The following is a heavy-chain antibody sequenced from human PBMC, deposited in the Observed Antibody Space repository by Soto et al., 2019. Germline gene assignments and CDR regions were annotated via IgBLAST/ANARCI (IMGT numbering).Heavy chain of an antibody. CDR1: GYTFSSYG. D-gene: IGHD2-8*02. V-gene: IGHV1-3*01. Sequence: QVQFVQSGAEVKKPGASVKVSCKASGYTFSSYGMHWVRQAPGQRLEWMGWINAGNGKTKYSQKFQGRVFITRDTSATTAYVELSSLRCEDTAVYYCARGRILYYQMDVWGQGTTVIVSS. CDR2: INAGNGKT. CDR3: ARGRILYYQMDV. J-gene: IGHJ6*03.